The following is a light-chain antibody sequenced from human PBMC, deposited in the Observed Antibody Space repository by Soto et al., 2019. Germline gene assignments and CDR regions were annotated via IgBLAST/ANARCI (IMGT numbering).Light chain of an antibody. Sequence: QSALTQPPSASGSPGQSVTISCTGTSSDVGGHNCVSWNQQHPGKAPKLMIYEVSKRPSGVPDRFSGSKSGNTASLTVSGLQAEDEADYYCSSYAGSNTVVFGGGTQLTVL. V-gene: IGLV2-8*01. CDR2: EVS. CDR1: SSDVGGHNC. CDR3: SSYAGSNTVV. J-gene: IGLJ3*02.